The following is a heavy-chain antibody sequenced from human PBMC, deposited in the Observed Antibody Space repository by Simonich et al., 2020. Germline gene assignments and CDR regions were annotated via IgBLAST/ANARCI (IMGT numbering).Heavy chain of an antibody. V-gene: IGHV1-2*02. CDR1: GYTFTGYY. CDR2: INPKSGGP. D-gene: IGHD7-27*01. J-gene: IGHJ2*01. CDR3: ARDELGIQHWYFDL. Sequence: QVQLVQSGAEVKKPGASVKVSCKASGYTFTGYYMHWVRKDPGQGLEGMGWINPKSGGPNYAQKFKGRVTMTRDTSISTAYMELSRRGSDDTAVYYCARDELGIQHWYFDLWGRGTLVTVSS.